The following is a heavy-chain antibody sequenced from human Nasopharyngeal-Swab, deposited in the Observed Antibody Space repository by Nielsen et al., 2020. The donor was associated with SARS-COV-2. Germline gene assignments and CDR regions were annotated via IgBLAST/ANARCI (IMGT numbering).Heavy chain of an antibody. Sequence: GESLKISCAASGFTFSDYYMSWIRQAPGKGLEWVSYISSSSSYTNYADSVKGRFTISRDNSKNTLYLQMNSLRAEDTAVYYCAKGRGIFGYYFDYWGQGTLVTVSS. CDR1: GFTFSDYY. V-gene: IGHV3-11*06. CDR2: ISSSSSYT. D-gene: IGHD3-3*01. J-gene: IGHJ4*02. CDR3: AKGRGIFGYYFDY.